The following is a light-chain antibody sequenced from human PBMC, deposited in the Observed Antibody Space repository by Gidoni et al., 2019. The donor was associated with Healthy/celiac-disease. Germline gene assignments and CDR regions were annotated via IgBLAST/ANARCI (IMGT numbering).Light chain of an antibody. CDR1: QSVSSY. V-gene: IGKV3-11*01. J-gene: IGKJ5*01. CDR3: QQRSNWPIT. CDR2: DAS. Sequence: EIVLTQSPATLSLSPGERATLSCRASQSVSSYLAWYQQKPGQAPRLLIYDASNRATGIPARFSGRGFGKDFTLTISSLEPEDFAVYYCQQRSNWPITFGQGTRLEIK.